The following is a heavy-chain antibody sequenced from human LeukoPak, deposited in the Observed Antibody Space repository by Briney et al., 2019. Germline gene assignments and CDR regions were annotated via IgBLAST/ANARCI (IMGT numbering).Heavy chain of an antibody. J-gene: IGHJ3*02. CDR1: GFTFSSYG. Sequence: PGGSLRLSCAASGFTFSSYGMHWVRQAPGKGLERVSAISGSGGSTYYADSVKGRFTISRDNSKNTLYLQMNSLRAEDTAVYYCASSYYYDSSGYYTAFDIWGQGTMVTVSS. D-gene: IGHD3-22*01. CDR3: ASSYYYDSSGYYTAFDI. V-gene: IGHV3-23*01. CDR2: ISGSGGST.